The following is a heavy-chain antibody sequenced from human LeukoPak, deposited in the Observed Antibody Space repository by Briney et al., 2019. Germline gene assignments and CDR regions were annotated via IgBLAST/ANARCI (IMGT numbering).Heavy chain of an antibody. D-gene: IGHD3-3*01. CDR2: ISYDGSNK. Sequence: GGSLRLSCAASGFTFSSYAMHWVRQAPGKGLEWVAVISYDGSNKCYADSVKGRFTISRDNSKNTLYLQMNSLRAEDTAVYYCAREGSAYYDFWSGYYILDYWGQGTLVTVSS. V-gene: IGHV3-30-3*01. CDR3: AREGSAYYDFWSGYYILDY. J-gene: IGHJ4*02. CDR1: GFTFSSYA.